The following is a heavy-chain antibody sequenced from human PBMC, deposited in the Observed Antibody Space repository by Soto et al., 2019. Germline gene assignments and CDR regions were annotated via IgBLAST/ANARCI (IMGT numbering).Heavy chain of an antibody. CDR1: GFTFSSYS. V-gene: IGHV3-21*01. Sequence: PGGSLRLSCAASGFTFSSYSMNWVRQAPGKGLEWVSCISTSSTYIDYADSVKGRFTISRDNAKNSLYLLMNSLRAGDTAVYYCARLVPYYYGMDVWGQGTTVTVSS. CDR2: ISTSSTYI. D-gene: IGHD6-19*01. J-gene: IGHJ6*02. CDR3: ARLVPYYYGMDV.